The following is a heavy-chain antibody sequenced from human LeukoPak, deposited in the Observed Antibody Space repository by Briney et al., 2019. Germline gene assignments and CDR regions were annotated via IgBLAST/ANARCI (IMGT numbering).Heavy chain of an antibody. Sequence: PSQTLSLTCSVSGGSISSGSKYWSWIRQPAGRGLEWIGRVYASGSTKYSPSLKSRVTISVDTSKNNFSLKLTSVTAADTAVYYCARRLRDSSGYYPDYYYYMDVWGKGTTVTISS. V-gene: IGHV4-61*02. J-gene: IGHJ6*03. D-gene: IGHD3-22*01. CDR3: ARRLRDSSGYYPDYYYYMDV. CDR2: VYASGST. CDR1: GGSISSGSKY.